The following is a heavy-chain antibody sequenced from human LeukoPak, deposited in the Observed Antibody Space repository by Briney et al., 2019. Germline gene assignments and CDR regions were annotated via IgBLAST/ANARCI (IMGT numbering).Heavy chain of an antibody. CDR3: ARDYGASFDY. CDR1: GYTFTGYY. V-gene: IGHV1-2*02. D-gene: IGHD4-17*01. J-gene: IGHJ4*02. CDR2: INPNSGGA. Sequence: ASVKVSCKASGYTFTGYYMHWVRQAPGQGLEWMGWINPNSGGATYAQKFQGRVTMTRDTSISTAYMELNRLRSDDTAVYYCARDYGASFDYWGRGTLVTVSS.